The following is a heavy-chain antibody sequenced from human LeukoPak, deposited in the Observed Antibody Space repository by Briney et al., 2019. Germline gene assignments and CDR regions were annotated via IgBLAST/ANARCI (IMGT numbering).Heavy chain of an antibody. CDR1: ADSIDRGYS. V-gene: IGHV4-4*09. J-gene: IGHJ4*02. Sequence: SETLSLTCSVSADSIDRGYSWTWLRQPPGKGLEWIGYIYTSGSTNYNPSLKSRVTISVDTSKNQFSLKLSSVTAADTAVYYSARRLGYFDYWGQGTLVTVSS. CDR2: IYTSGST. CDR3: ARRLGYFDY.